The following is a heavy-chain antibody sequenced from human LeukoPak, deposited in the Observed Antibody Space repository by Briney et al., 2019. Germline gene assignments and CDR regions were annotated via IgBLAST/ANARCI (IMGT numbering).Heavy chain of an antibody. V-gene: IGHV3-13*01. J-gene: IGHJ4*02. Sequence: GGSLRLSGAASGFTFIDYDMLWVRQVIGKGLEWVSAIGIRGDTHYSGSVKGRFTISRENAESSLYLRMNSLRAEDTAVYYCARGGIQVSGIDEFDYWGQGTLVTVSS. D-gene: IGHD6-19*01. CDR2: IGIRGDT. CDR1: GFTFIDYD. CDR3: ARGGIQVSGIDEFDY.